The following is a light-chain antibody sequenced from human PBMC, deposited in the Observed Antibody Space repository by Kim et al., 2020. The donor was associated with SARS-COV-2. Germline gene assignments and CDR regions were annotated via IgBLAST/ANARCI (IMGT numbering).Light chain of an antibody. J-gene: IGKJ4*01. V-gene: IGKV3-20*01. Sequence: EIMLTQSPGTLSLSPGERATLSCRASQSVSSTFLAWYQQKPGQAPRLLMYGTSSRATGIPDRFSGSGSGTDFTLTISRLDPEDFAVYFCHQYSTSPPTFGGGTKLEI. CDR3: HQYSTSPPT. CDR1: QSVSSTF. CDR2: GTS.